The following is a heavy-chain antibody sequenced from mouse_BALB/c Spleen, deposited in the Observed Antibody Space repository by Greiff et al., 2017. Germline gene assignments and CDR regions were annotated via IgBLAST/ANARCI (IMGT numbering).Heavy chain of an antibody. Sequence: EVQRVESGPELVKPGASVKISCKTSGYTFTEYTMHWVKQSHGKSLEWIGGINPNNGGTSYNQKFKGKATLTVDKSSSTAYMELRSLTSEDSAVYYCAKGYYDYDGFAYWGQGTLVTVSA. D-gene: IGHD2-4*01. CDR2: INPNNGGT. CDR3: AKGYYDYDGFAY. V-gene: IGHV1-18*01. J-gene: IGHJ3*01. CDR1: GYTFTEYT.